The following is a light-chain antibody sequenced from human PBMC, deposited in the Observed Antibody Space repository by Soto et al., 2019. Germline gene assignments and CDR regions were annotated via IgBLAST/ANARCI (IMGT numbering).Light chain of an antibody. CDR2: AAS. CDR3: QQYNSALET. J-gene: IGKJ1*01. V-gene: IGKV1-27*01. Sequence: DIQMTQSPSSLSASVGDRVTITCRASQVINNYLAWYQQKPGKVPKLLIYAASTLQSGVPSRFSGSGSGADFTLSISSLQPEDVATYYCQQYNSALETFGQGTRVEIK. CDR1: QVINNY.